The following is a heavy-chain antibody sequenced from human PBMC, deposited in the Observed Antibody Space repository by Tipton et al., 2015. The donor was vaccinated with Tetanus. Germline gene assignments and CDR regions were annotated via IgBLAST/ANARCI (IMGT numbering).Heavy chain of an antibody. CDR2: INSGGNT. D-gene: IGHD6-6*01. J-gene: IGHJ4*02. CDR1: GGSLSGYY. CDR3: ARRAARLSSRKKYYFDF. Sequence: LSLTCAVYGGSLSGYYWHWIRQPPGMGLEWIGKINSGGNTNYNSSLESRVTISIDTSKNQLSLKLNSVTAADTAIYYCARRAARLSSRKKYYFDFWGQGTLVTVSS. V-gene: IGHV4-34*01.